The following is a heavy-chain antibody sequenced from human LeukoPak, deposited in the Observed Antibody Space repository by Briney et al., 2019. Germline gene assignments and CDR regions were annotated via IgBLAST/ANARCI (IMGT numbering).Heavy chain of an antibody. D-gene: IGHD3-22*01. J-gene: IGHJ4*02. V-gene: IGHV3-23*01. CDR1: GFTFSIYA. CDR3: ARDRPNYYGSDGHYYRRDGGY. CDR2: ITSRGEST. Sequence: GGSLRLSCAASGFTFSIYAMSWVRQAPGKGLQWVSSITSRGESTWYVDSVKGRFTITRDNSENTLYLQMHSLRAEDTAVYYCARDRPNYYGSDGHYYRRDGGYGGRGTLVSVSS.